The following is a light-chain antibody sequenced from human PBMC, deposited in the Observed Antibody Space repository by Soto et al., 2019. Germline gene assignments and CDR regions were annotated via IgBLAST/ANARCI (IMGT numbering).Light chain of an antibody. CDR1: RSDVGRYNY. V-gene: IGLV2-14*01. CDR3: SSSSTTSRPHVL. J-gene: IGLJ2*01. CDR2: EVT. Sequence: QSALTQPASVSGSPGQSITISCTGTRSDVGRYNYVSWYQQHPGKAPKLLIYEVTYRPSGVSTRFSASKSGSTASLTISGSQAADDDAYYCSSSSTTSRPHVLFGGGTKLTVL.